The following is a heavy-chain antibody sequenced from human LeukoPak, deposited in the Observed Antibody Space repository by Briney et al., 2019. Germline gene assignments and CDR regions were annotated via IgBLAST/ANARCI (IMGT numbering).Heavy chain of an antibody. Sequence: GGSLRLSCAASGLTFSRYGMSWVRQAPGEGLEWVAVTSGSGDSTYYADSEKGRFTISRDNTKNTLYLQMKTLRVEDTAVYYCAKGSIGIVGATMYFDFWGQGALVTVSS. CDR1: GLTFSRYG. D-gene: IGHD1-26*01. CDR2: TSGSGDST. CDR3: AKGSIGIVGATMYFDF. V-gene: IGHV3-23*01. J-gene: IGHJ4*02.